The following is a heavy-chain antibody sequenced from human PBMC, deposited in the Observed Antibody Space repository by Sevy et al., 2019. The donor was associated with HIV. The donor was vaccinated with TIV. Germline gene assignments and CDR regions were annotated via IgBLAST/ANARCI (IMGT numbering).Heavy chain of an antibody. CDR2: IDSGGST. J-gene: IGHJ6*02. CDR1: GFTVSGNY. Sequence: GGSLRLSCEASGFTVSGNYMAWVRLAPGKGLEWVSLIDSGGSTYYEDSVKGRFTISRDNAKNTHYLQMNPLRVEDTAVYFCAMDRYYDANCYYYCYYGMDVWGQGTTVTVSS. CDR3: AMDRYYDANCYYYCYYGMDV. D-gene: IGHD3-22*01. V-gene: IGHV3-66*01.